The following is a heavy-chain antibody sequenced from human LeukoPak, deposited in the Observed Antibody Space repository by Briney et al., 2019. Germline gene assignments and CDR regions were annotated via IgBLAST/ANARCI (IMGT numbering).Heavy chain of an antibody. D-gene: IGHD2-2*01. Sequence: GGSLRLSCAASGVTLSSYWMHWVRQVPGEGLVWVSRITNDGSDTRYADSVKGRFTISRDNSKNTLYLQMNSLRAEDTAVYYCARSTVPATAADYWGQGTLVTVSS. CDR2: ITNDGSDT. J-gene: IGHJ4*02. CDR3: ARSTVPATAADY. CDR1: GVTLSSYW. V-gene: IGHV3-74*01.